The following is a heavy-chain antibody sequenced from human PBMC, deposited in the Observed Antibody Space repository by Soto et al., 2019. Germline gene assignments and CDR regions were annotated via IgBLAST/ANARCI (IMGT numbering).Heavy chain of an antibody. CDR2: FSGSGSRT. CDR1: GFTFSSYA. Sequence: EVQLLESGGGLVQPGGSLRLSCAASGFTFSSYAMSWVRQAPGKGLEWVSTFSGSGSRTYYADSVKGRFTISRDNSKXTXXXXXXXXXXXXXXXXXXXXXXXXYDRGEAFDYWCQGTLVTVSS. J-gene: IGHJ4*02. D-gene: IGHD3-9*01. CDR3: XXXXXXYDRGEAFDY. V-gene: IGHV3-23*01.